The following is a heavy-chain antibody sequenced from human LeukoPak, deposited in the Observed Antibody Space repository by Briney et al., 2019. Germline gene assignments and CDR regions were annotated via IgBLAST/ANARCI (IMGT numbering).Heavy chain of an antibody. CDR1: GGSFSGYY. CDR2: ISYSGST. D-gene: IGHD2-15*01. J-gene: IGHJ5*02. V-gene: IGHV4-59*08. Sequence: ASETLSLTCAVYGGSFSGYYWSWIRQPPGKGLEWIGYISYSGSTNYNPSLKSRVTMSVDTSKNQFSLKLSSVTAADTAVYYCAGCRGGGWQNYFDTWGQGTLVTVSS. CDR3: AGCRGGGWQNYFDT.